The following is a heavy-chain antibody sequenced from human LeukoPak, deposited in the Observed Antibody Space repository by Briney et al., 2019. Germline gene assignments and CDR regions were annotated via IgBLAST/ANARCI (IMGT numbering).Heavy chain of an antibody. J-gene: IGHJ4*02. CDR2: TSAYNGNT. CDR1: GYTFTSYG. D-gene: IGHD3-22*01. CDR3: ARPAYYDSSGYLYYFDY. Sequence: ASVKVSCKASGYTFTSYGISWVRQAPGQGLEWMGWTSAYNGNTNYAQKLQGRVTMTTDTSTSTAYMELRSLRSDDTAVYYCARPAYYDSSGYLYYFDYWGQGTLVTVSS. V-gene: IGHV1-18*01.